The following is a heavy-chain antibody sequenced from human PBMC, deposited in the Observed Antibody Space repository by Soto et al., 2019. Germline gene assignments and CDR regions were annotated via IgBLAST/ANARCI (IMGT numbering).Heavy chain of an antibody. CDR3: VRDPDVLIDFDY. CDR1: GYTFTSYG. V-gene: IGHV1-18*01. CDR2: ISAYNGDT. J-gene: IGHJ4*02. Sequence: QVQLVQSGAEVKEPGASVKISCKASGYTFTSYGISWVRQAPGQGLEWMSWISAYNGDTNYAQKVQVRVTMTTDTCTSRAFMELSSLRFDDTAVYYCVRDPDVLIDFDYWGQGTLVTVSS.